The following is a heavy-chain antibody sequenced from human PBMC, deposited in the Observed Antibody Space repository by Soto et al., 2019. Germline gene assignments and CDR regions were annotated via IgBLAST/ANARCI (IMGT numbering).Heavy chain of an antibody. CDR3: ARDWNDSSGYYQNDY. D-gene: IGHD3-22*01. J-gene: IGHJ4*02. CDR2: INPSGGST. V-gene: IGHV1-46*01. Sequence: ASVKVSCKASGYTFTSYGISWVRQAPGQGLEWMGIINPSGGSTSYAQKFQGRVTMTRDTSTSTVYMELSSLRSEDTAVYYCARDWNDSSGYYQNDYWGQGTLVT. CDR1: GYTFTSYG.